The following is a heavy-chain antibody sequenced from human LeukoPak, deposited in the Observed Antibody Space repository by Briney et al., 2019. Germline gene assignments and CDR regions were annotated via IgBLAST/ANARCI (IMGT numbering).Heavy chain of an antibody. Sequence: GGSLRLSCAASGFTFSTYSMNWVRQAPGKGLEWVSSISSSGGYIFDADSVKGRFTISRDNAKNSVYLQMNSLGADDTAVYYCATYSILNAREFRYWGQGTLVTVTS. CDR3: ATYSILNAREFRY. D-gene: IGHD4-11*01. J-gene: IGHJ1*01. CDR1: GFTFSTYS. CDR2: ISSSGGYI. V-gene: IGHV3-21*01.